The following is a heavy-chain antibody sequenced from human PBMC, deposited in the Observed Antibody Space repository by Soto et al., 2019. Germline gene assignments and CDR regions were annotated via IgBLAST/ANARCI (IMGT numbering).Heavy chain of an antibody. V-gene: IGHV1-46*01. CDR2: IGPSSGDT. D-gene: IGHD1-26*01. Sequence: GASVKFSCKASGYTFTKYYLHWVRQAPGHGLEWVGIIGPSSGDTTNAQSFQGRLILTRDTSTSTVYLELSSVTAADTAVYYCVRSGTYCFDYWGQGTLVTVSS. J-gene: IGHJ4*02. CDR3: VRSGTYCFDY. CDR1: GYTFTKYY.